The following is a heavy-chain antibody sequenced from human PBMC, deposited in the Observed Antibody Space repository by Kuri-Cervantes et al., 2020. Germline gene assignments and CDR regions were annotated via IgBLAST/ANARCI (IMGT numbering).Heavy chain of an antibody. Sequence: GGSLRLSCAASGFTFSSYGMHWVRQAPGKGLEWVAVISYDGSNKYYADSVKGRFTISRDNSKNTLYLQMNSLRAEDTAVYYCTRRALWTDYVWGSYRYANYGMDVWGQGTTVTVSS. D-gene: IGHD3-16*02. V-gene: IGHV3-30*03. CDR1: GFTFSSYG. CDR3: TRRALWTDYVWGSYRYANYGMDV. J-gene: IGHJ6*02. CDR2: ISYDGSNK.